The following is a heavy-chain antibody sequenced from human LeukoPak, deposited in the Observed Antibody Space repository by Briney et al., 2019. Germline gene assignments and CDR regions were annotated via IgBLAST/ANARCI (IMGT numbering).Heavy chain of an antibody. CDR2: IGTAGDT. D-gene: IGHD5-18*01. CDR1: GFTFSSYD. V-gene: IGHV3-13*01. Sequence: GGSLRLSCAASGFTFSSYDMHWVRQATGKGLEWVSAIGTAGDTYYPGSVKGRFTISRENAKNSLYLQMNGLRAGDTAVYYCARGGYSYGYASKYYYGMDVWGQGTTVTVSS. CDR3: ARGGYSYGYASKYYYGMDV. J-gene: IGHJ6*02.